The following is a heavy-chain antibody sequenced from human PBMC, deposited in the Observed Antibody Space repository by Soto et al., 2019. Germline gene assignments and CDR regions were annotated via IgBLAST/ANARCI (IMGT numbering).Heavy chain of an antibody. J-gene: IGHJ4*02. CDR2: IWYDGSNK. V-gene: IGHV3-33*01. CDR1: GFTFSSYG. D-gene: IGHD3-10*01. CDR3: ARGWGYGSGSYFDY. Sequence: ESGGGVVQPGRSLRLSCASSGFTFSSYGMHWVRQAPGKGLEWVAVIWYDGSNKYYADSVKGRFTISRDNSKNTLYLQMNSRRAEDTAVYYCARGWGYGSGSYFDYWGQGTLVTVS.